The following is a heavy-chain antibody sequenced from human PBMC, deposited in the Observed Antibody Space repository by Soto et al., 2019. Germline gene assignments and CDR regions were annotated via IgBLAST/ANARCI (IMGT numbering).Heavy chain of an antibody. CDR1: GGTFSSYA. Sequence: SVKVSCKASGGTFSSYAISWVRQAPGQGLEWMGGIIPIFGTANYAQKFQGRVTITADESTSTAYMELSSLRSEDTAVYYCARDLFGYGLASQHWAQRTLVTVSS. J-gene: IGHJ1*01. CDR3: ARDLFGYGLASQH. V-gene: IGHV1-69*13. D-gene: IGHD5-12*01. CDR2: IIPIFGTA.